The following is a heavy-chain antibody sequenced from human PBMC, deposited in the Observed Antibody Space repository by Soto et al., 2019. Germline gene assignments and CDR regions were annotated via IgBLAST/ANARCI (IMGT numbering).Heavy chain of an antibody. CDR2: IYYSGST. V-gene: IGHV4-59*01. D-gene: IGHD3-10*01. CDR1: GGSISSYY. CDR3: ARGVRYWYFDL. Sequence: QVQLQESGPGLVKPSETLSLTCTVSGGSISSYYWSWIRQPPGKGLEWIGYIYYSGSTNYNPSLKSRVTISVDTSKNQFSLKLSSVTAADTAVYYCARGVRYWYFDLWGRGTLVTVSS. J-gene: IGHJ2*01.